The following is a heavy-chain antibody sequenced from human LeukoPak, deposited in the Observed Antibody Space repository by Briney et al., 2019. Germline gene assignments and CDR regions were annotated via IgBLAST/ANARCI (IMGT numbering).Heavy chain of an antibody. J-gene: IGHJ5*02. CDR3: AKAPYGSGSYYVNL. CDR1: GITFSTSG. CDR2: IRGAGDIT. Sequence: PGGSLRLSCVASGITFSTSGMSWVRQAPGKGLEWVSAIRGAGDITDSADSVKGRFTISRDNSKNMLYLQMSSLRAEDTAIYYCAKAPYGSGSYYVNLWGQGTLVTVSS. V-gene: IGHV3-23*01. D-gene: IGHD3-10*01.